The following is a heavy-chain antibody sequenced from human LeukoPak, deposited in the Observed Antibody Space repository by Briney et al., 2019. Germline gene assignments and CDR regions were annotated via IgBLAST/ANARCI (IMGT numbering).Heavy chain of an antibody. CDR3: ARQTGSGLFILP. CDR2: IYYTGNT. D-gene: IGHD3/OR15-3a*01. CDR1: GVSISSSNSY. V-gene: IGHV4-39*01. J-gene: IGHJ4*02. Sequence: PSETLSLTCTVSGVSISSSNSYWSWIRQPPGKGLEWIGSIYYTGNTYYNASLKSRVTISIDTSKNQISLRLTSVTATDTAVYYCARQTGSGLFILPGGQGTLVTVSS.